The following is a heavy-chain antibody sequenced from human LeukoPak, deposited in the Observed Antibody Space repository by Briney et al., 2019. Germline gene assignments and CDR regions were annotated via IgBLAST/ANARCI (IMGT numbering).Heavy chain of an antibody. CDR1: GGSISSYY. D-gene: IGHD3-16*01. CDR2: IYYSGST. Sequence: PSETLSLTCAVSGGSISSYYWSWIRQPPGKGLEWIGYIYYSGSTNYNPSLKSRVTISVDTSKNQFSLKLSSVTAADTAVFYCARDGGHDAFDIWGQGTMVTVSS. J-gene: IGHJ3*02. V-gene: IGHV4-59*01. CDR3: ARDGGHDAFDI.